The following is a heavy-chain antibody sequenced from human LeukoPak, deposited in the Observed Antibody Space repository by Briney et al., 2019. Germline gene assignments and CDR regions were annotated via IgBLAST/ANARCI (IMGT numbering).Heavy chain of an antibody. V-gene: IGHV4-34*01. D-gene: IGHD6-19*01. CDR3: ARVQWLYPSFDY. Sequence: SETLSLTCAVYGGSFSGSYWSCIRQPPGKGLEWIGEINHSGSTNYNPSLKSRVTISVDTSKNQFSLKLSSVTAADTAVYYCARVQWLYPSFDYWGQGTLVTVSS. J-gene: IGHJ4*02. CDR1: GGSFSGSY. CDR2: INHSGST.